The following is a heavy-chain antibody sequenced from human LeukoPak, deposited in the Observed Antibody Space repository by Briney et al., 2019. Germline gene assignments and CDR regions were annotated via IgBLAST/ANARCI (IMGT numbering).Heavy chain of an antibody. CDR1: GGSTSSYY. CDR3: ARVLDDRMVRGVHYFDY. V-gene: IGHV4-59*01. J-gene: IGHJ4*02. CDR2: IYYSGST. Sequence: SETLSLTCTVSGGSTSSYYWSWIRQPPGKGLEWIGYIYYSGSTNYNPSLKSRVTISVDTSKNQFSLKLSSVTAADTAVYYCARVLDDRMVRGVHYFDYWGQGTLVTVSS. D-gene: IGHD3-10*01.